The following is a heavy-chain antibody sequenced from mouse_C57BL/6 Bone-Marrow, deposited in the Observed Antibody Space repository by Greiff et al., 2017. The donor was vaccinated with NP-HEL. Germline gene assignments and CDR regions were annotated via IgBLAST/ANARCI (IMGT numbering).Heavy chain of an antibody. Sequence: EVMLVESGGGLVQPGGSLKLSCAASGFTFSDYYMYWVRQTPEKRLEWVAYISNGGGSTYYPDTVKGRFTISRDNAKNTLYLQMSRLKSEDTAMYYCARRTTVVATTDYYAMDYWGQGTSVTVSS. J-gene: IGHJ4*01. CDR1: GFTFSDYY. D-gene: IGHD1-1*01. CDR2: ISNGGGST. V-gene: IGHV5-12*01. CDR3: ARRTTVVATTDYYAMDY.